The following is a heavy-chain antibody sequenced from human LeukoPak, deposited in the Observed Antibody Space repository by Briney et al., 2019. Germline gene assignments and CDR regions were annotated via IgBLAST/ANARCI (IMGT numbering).Heavy chain of an antibody. J-gene: IGHJ6*03. V-gene: IGHV1-8*03. D-gene: IGHD4-11*01. Sequence: ASVKVSCKASGYTFTSYDTNWVRQATGQGLEWMGWMNPNSGNTGYAQKFQGRVTITRKTPISTAYMELHSLRSGDTAVYYCAREVYSIQGPYYSYSMDVWGKGTTVTVSS. CDR1: GYTFTSYD. CDR2: MNPNSGNT. CDR3: AREVYSIQGPYYSYSMDV.